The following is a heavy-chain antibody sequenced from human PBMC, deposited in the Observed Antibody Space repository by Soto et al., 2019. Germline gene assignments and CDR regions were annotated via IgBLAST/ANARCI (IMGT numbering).Heavy chain of an antibody. CDR1: GFTFSSYA. J-gene: IGHJ6*03. V-gene: IGHV3-23*01. D-gene: IGHD2-15*01. Sequence: GGFLRLSCAASGFTFSSYAMNWVRQAPGKGLEWVSGISGSGGTTHDAESVKGRFTISRDNSKNTLYLSMNSLRAEDTAVYYCAGVVVASTRFYYYMDVWGKGTTVTVSS. CDR2: ISGSGGTT. CDR3: AGVVVASTRFYYYMDV.